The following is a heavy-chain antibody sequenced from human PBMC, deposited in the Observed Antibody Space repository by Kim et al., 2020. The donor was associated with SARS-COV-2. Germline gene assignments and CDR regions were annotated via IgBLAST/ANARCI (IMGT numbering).Heavy chain of an antibody. D-gene: IGHD6-6*01. CDR3: ARGRMRVAARPYPYNWFDP. CDR2: INHSGST. V-gene: IGHV4-34*01. CDR1: GGSFSGYY. J-gene: IGHJ5*02. Sequence: SETLSLTCAVYGGSFSGYYWSWIRQPPGKGLEWIGEINHSGSTNYNPSLKSRVTISVDTSKNQFSLKLSSVTAADTDVYYCARGRMRVAARPYPYNWFDPWGQGTLVTVSS.